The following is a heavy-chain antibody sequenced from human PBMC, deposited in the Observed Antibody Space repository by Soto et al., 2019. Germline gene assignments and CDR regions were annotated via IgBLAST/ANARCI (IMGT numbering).Heavy chain of an antibody. D-gene: IGHD3-3*01. V-gene: IGHV4-39*07. Sequence: SETLSLTCTVSGGSISSSSYYWGWIRQPPGKGLEWIGSIYYSGSTYYNPSLKSRLTISLDTSKNQFSLKLSSVTAADTAVYYCARAPGDTVFGVLFYYYYGMDVWGQGTTVTVSS. J-gene: IGHJ6*02. CDR1: GGSISSSSYY. CDR3: ARAPGDTVFGVLFYYYYGMDV. CDR2: IYYSGST.